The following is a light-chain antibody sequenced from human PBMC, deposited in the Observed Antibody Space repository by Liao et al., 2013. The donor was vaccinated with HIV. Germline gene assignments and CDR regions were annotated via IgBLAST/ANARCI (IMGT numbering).Light chain of an antibody. CDR1: NIGSKS. V-gene: IGLV3-21*01. Sequence: SYVLTQPPSVSVAPGKTARITCGGNNIGSKSVHWYQQKPGQAPVLVIHYDSDRPSGIPERFSGSNSGNTATLTISGTQAMDEADYFCQAWDRSSDVVFGGGTKLTVL. CDR2: YDS. J-gene: IGLJ2*01. CDR3: QAWDRSSDVV.